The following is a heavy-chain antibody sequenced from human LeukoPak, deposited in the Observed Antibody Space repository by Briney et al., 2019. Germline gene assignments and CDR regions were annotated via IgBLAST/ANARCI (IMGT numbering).Heavy chain of an antibody. CDR2: INHSGST. CDR1: GGSFSGYY. Sequence: SETLSLTCAVYGGSFSGYYWSWIRQPPGKGLEWIGEINHSGSTNYNPSLKSRVTISVDTSKNQFSLKLSSVTAADTAVYYCARGWVEVGATYYFDYWGQGTLVTVSS. D-gene: IGHD1-26*01. CDR3: ARGWVEVGATYYFDY. V-gene: IGHV4-34*01. J-gene: IGHJ4*02.